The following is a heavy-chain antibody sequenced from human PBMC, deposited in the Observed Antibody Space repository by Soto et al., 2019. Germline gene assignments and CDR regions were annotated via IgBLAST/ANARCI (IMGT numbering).Heavy chain of an antibody. V-gene: IGHV1-3*01. CDR1: GYTFSNYV. CDR3: ARDSDIAVAYAFDF. D-gene: IGHD6-19*01. Sequence: QVQLVQSGAEVKRPGASVTVSCKASGYTFSNYVIQWVRQAPGQRLEWMGWINVGNDNTYSSKRFQGRVTITSDTSAGVAYMEVRSLRPEDTAVYYCARDSDIAVAYAFDFWGQGTLVTVSS. CDR2: INVGNDNT. J-gene: IGHJ3*01.